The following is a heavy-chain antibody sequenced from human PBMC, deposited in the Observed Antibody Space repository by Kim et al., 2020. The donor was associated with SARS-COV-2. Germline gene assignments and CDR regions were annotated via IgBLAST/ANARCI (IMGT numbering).Heavy chain of an antibody. Sequence: SVKVRFTMSRNNTKNTLYLQWNSLRAEDTAVYYCARDLIEEVPAAMDDYWGQGTLVTVSS. CDR3: ARDLIEEVPAAMDDY. D-gene: IGHD2-2*01. V-gene: IGHV3-30*07. J-gene: IGHJ4*02.